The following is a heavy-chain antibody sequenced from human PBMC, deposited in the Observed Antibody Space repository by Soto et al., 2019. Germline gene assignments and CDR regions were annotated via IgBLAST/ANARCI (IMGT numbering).Heavy chain of an antibody. D-gene: IGHD3-22*01. CDR2: IYYSGST. CDR1: GGSISSGDYY. CDR3: ARGSYYYDRSGYYHY. Sequence: SETLSLTCTVSGGSISSGDYYWSWIRQPPGKGLEWIGYIYYSGSTYYNPSLKSRVTMSVDTSKNQFSLKLSSVTAADTAVYYCARGSYYYDRSGYYHYSGQGTLDIVSS. J-gene: IGHJ4*02. V-gene: IGHV4-30-4*01.